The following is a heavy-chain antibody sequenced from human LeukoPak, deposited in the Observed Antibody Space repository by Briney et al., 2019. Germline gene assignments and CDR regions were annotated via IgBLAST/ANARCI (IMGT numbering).Heavy chain of an antibody. CDR2: IYHSGST. CDR1: GGSISSGGYY. D-gene: IGHD1-26*01. V-gene: IGHV4-30-2*01. J-gene: IGHJ4*02. Sequence: SETLSLTCTVSGGSISSGGYYWSWIRQPPGKGLEWIGYIYHSGSTYYNPSLKSRVTISVDRSKNQFSLKLSSVTAADTAVYYCAREIVGATYFDYWGQGTLVTVSS. CDR3: AREIVGATYFDY.